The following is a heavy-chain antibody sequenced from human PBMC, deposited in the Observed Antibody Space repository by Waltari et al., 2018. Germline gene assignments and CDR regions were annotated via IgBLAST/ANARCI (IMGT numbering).Heavy chain of an antibody. J-gene: IGHJ4*02. CDR3: ARTQTYDFWSGYYYFDY. CDR1: GGSIRSHY. D-gene: IGHD3-3*01. V-gene: IGHV4-59*11. CDR2: IYYSGST. Sequence: QVQLQESGPGLVKPSETLSLTCTVSGGSIRSHYWSWIRQPPGKGLEWIGYIYYSGSTNYNPSLKSRVTISVDTSKNQFSLKLSSVTAADTAVYYCARTQTYDFWSGYYYFDYWGQGTLVTVSS.